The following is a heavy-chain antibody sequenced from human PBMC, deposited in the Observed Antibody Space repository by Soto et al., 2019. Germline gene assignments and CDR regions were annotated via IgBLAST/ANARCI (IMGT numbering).Heavy chain of an antibody. Sequence: PGESLKISCAASGFTFNNAWMNWVRQAPGKGLEWVGRIKSKTDGVPTDYAASVKGRFTVSRDDSKNTLNLQMNSLKTEDTAVCFCTTDPGPYSSAYWGQGTLVTVSS. CDR3: TTDPGPYSSAY. CDR1: GFTFNNAW. D-gene: IGHD6-25*01. CDR2: IKSKTDGVPT. V-gene: IGHV3-15*07. J-gene: IGHJ4*02.